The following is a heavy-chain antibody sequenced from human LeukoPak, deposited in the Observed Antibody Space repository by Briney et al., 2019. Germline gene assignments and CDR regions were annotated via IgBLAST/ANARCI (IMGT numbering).Heavy chain of an antibody. CDR3: ARVVAARLLDY. CDR1: GGSISSGGYY. Sequence: SETLSLTCTVSGGSISSGGYYWSWIRQPPGKGLEWIGYIYHSGSTYYNPSLKSRVTISVDRSKNQFSLKLSSVTAADTAVYYCARVVAARLLDYWGQGTLVTVSS. D-gene: IGHD6-6*01. V-gene: IGHV4-30-2*01. J-gene: IGHJ4*02. CDR2: IYHSGST.